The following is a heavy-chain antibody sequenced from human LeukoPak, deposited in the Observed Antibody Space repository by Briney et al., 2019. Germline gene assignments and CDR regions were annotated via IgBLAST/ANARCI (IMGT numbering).Heavy chain of an antibody. V-gene: IGHV3-30-3*01. J-gene: IGHJ4*02. CDR2: ISFDENNK. Sequence: PGRSLRLSCAASGFTFSSYAFHWVRQAPGKGLEWVATISFDENNKYYADSVKGRFTISRDNSKNTLYLQMNSLGAKDTAVYSCARGYCSSTNCFLDYWGQGTLVTVSS. CDR3: ARGYCSSTNCFLDY. CDR1: GFTFSSYA. D-gene: IGHD2-2*01.